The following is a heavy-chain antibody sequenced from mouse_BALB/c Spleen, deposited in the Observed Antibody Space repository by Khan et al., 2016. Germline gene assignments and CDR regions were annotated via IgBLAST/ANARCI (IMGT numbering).Heavy chain of an antibody. CDR2: IWAGGST. CDR3: ARDRYYGTSYFDY. CDR1: GFSLTTYG. Sequence: QVQLKQSGPGLVAPSQSLSITCTVSGFSLTTYGVHWVRQPPGKGLEWLGVIWAGGSTNYNSALMSRLSISKDNSKSQVFLKMNSLQTDDTATYXCARDRYYGTSYFDYWGQGTTLTVSS. J-gene: IGHJ2*01. V-gene: IGHV2-9*02. D-gene: IGHD1-1*01.